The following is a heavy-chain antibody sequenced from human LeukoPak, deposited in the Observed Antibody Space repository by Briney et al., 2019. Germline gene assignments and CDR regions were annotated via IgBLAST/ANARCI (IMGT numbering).Heavy chain of an antibody. J-gene: IGHJ4*02. D-gene: IGHD3-22*01. Sequence: ASVKVSCKASGYTFAGYHMHWVRQAPGQGLEWMGWINPHSGGTNYAQKFQGRVNRTRDTAISTAYMELSRLTSVDTAVYYCGRGETPYMIIVVTLFDYWGQGTLVTVSS. CDR2: INPHSGGT. V-gene: IGHV1-2*02. CDR1: GYTFAGYH. CDR3: GRGETPYMIIVVTLFDY.